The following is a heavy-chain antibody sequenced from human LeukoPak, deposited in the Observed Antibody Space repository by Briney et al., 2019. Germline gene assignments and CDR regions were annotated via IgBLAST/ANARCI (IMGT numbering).Heavy chain of an antibody. D-gene: IGHD3-10*01. CDR2: IYYSGST. V-gene: IGHV4-59*01. Sequence: SETLSLTCAVSGDSISSDYWNWIRQPPGKGLEWIGYIYYSGSTNYNPSLKSRVTISVDTSKNQFSLKLSSVTAADTAVYYCARSSYTYYGSGSYLYYFDYWGQGTLVTVSS. J-gene: IGHJ4*02. CDR1: GDSISSDY. CDR3: ARSSYTYYGSGSYLYYFDY.